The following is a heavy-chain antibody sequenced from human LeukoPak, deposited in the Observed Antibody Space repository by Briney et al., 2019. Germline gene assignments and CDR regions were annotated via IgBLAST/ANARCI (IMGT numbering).Heavy chain of an antibody. J-gene: IGHJ6*02. CDR3: VRSLPGTLLRGYGMDV. CDR1: GYTFTSYW. Sequence: GESLTISCKTSGYTFTSYWIGWVRQTPGIGLECMGAIFPRDSDVRYSPSFQGQVTISADKSTNTAYLHWGSLKASDSAMYYCVRSLPGTLLRGYGMDVWGPGTTVTVS. CDR2: IFPRDSDV. D-gene: IGHD3-10*01. V-gene: IGHV5-51*01.